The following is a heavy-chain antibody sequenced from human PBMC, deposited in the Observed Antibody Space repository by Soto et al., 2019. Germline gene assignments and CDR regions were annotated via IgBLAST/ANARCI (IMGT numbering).Heavy chain of an antibody. V-gene: IGHV4-39*01. CDR3: TRRSNWNDNYFDP. J-gene: IGHJ5*02. CDR2: SYYSGTT. CDR1: GASISVHSYY. D-gene: IGHD1-20*01. Sequence: SETLSLTCTVSGASISVHSYYWTWIRQPPGKGLEWIGSSYYSGTTYFNPSLKSRATISVDTSKNQFSLRLTSVTAADTALYYCTRRSNWNDNYFDPWGTGALVTVSS.